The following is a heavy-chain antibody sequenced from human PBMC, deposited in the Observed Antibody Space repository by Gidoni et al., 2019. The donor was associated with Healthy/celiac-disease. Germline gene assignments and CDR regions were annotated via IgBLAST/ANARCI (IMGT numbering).Heavy chain of an antibody. CDR1: GYSFTSYW. J-gene: IGHJ3*02. V-gene: IGHV5-51*01. D-gene: IGHD3-22*01. Sequence: VQLVQSGAEVKKPGESLKISCKGSGYSFTSYWIGWVRQMPGKGLEWMGIIYPGDSDTRYSPSFQGQVTISADKSISTAYLQWSSLKASDTAMYYCARQSSSSGYFITDAFDIWGQGTMVTVSS. CDR3: ARQSSSSGYFITDAFDI. CDR2: IYPGDSDT.